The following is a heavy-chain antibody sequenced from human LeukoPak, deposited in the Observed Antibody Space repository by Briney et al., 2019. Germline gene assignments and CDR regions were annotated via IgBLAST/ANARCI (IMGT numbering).Heavy chain of an antibody. Sequence: ASVNVSCTVSGYTLTELSMHWVRQAPGKGLEWMGGFDPEDGETIYAQKFQGRVTMTEDTSTDTAYMELSSLRSEDTAVYYCATVSPYITGTTGMDDAFDIWGQGTMVTVSS. CDR3: ATVSPYITGTTGMDDAFDI. CDR1: GYTLTELS. CDR2: FDPEDGET. J-gene: IGHJ3*02. D-gene: IGHD1-20*01. V-gene: IGHV1-24*01.